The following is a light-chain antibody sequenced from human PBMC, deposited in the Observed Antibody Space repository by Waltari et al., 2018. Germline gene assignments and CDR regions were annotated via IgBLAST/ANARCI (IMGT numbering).Light chain of an antibody. CDR1: SLRNYY. CDR3: NSRDSGSSPVRK. V-gene: IGLV3-19*01. J-gene: IGLJ3*02. CDR2: GKN. Sequence: SSELTQDPAVSVALGQTVRITCHGDSLRNYYASWYQQKPGQAPILVLYGKNNRPSGFPDRVSGSSSGNTSSLTITGAQAEDEADYYCNSRDSGSSPVRKFGGGTKLTV.